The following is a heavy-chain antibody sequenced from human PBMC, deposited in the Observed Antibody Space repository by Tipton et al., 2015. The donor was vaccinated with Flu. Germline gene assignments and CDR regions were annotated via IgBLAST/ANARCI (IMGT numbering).Heavy chain of an antibody. CDR1: GFTFSSNW. D-gene: IGHD3-10*01. V-gene: IGHV3-7*03. CDR2: INQGAIEK. J-gene: IGHJ4*02. CDR3: ARSADYYASGTPFDS. Sequence: GSLRLSCAASGFTFSSNWMSWVRQAPGKGLEWVARINQGAIEKDYVDSVKGRFTISRDNARNSVFLQMNSLRADDTAVYFCARSADYYASGTPFDSWGQGTRVSVSS.